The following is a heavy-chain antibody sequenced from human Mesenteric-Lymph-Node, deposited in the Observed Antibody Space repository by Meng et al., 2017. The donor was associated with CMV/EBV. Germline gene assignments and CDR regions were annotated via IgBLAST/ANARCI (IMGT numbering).Heavy chain of an antibody. CDR3: ARWLQTRGYGMDV. J-gene: IGHJ6*02. CDR2: INPNSGGT. Sequence: ASVKVSCKASGYTFTGYYMHWVRQATGQGLEWMGWINPNSGGTNYAQKFQGRVTMTRDTSISTAYMELSRLRSDDTAVYYCARWLQTRGYGMDVWGQGTTVTVSS. CDR1: GYTFTGYY. V-gene: IGHV1-2*02. D-gene: IGHD5-24*01.